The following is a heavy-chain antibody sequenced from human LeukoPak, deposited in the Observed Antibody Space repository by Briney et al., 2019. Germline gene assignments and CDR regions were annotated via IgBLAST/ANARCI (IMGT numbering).Heavy chain of an antibody. CDR2: IYYSGST. V-gene: IGHV4-59*01. J-gene: IGHJ4*02. CDR1: GGSISSYY. Sequence: SETLSLTCTVSGGSISSYYWSWIRQPPGKGLEWIGYIYYSGSTNYNPSLKSRVTISVDTSKNQFSLKLSSVTAADTAVYYCARDTNNARRYSYSDFDYWGQGTLVTVSS. D-gene: IGHD5-18*01. CDR3: ARDTNNARRYSYSDFDY.